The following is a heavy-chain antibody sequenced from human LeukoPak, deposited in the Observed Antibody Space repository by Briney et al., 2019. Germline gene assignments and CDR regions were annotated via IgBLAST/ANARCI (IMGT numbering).Heavy chain of an antibody. CDR3: ARSVSVLRYFDWSREMYYFDY. J-gene: IGHJ4*02. D-gene: IGHD3-9*01. CDR2: INPSGGST. Sequence: ASVKVSCKASGYTFTSYYMHWVRQAPGQGLEWMGIINPSGGSTSYAQKFQGRVTMTRDTSTSTVYMELSSLRSEDTAVYYSARSVSVLRYFDWSREMYYFDYWGQGTLVTVSS. V-gene: IGHV1-46*01. CDR1: GYTFTSYY.